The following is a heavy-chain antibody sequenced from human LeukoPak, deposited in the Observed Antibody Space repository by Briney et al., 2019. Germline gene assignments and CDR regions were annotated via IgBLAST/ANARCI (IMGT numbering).Heavy chain of an antibody. CDR1: GYTFTSYG. J-gene: IGHJ5*02. CDR2: ISAYNGNT. D-gene: IGHD1-7*01. V-gene: IGHV1-18*01. CDR3: ARYLNNWNYFYWFDP. Sequence: ASVKVPCKASGYTFTSYGISWVRQAPGQGLEWMGWISAYNGNTNYAQKLQGRVTMTTDTSTSTAYMELRSLRSDDTAVYYCARYLNNWNYFYWFDPWGQGTLVTVSS.